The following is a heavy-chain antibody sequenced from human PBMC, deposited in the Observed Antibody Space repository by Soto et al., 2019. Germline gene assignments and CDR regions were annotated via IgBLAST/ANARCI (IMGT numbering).Heavy chain of an antibody. CDR1: GFTFSNVE. V-gene: IGHV3-48*03. J-gene: IGHJ4*02. CDR3: AKEATNINNFDY. D-gene: IGHD1-26*01. CDR2: ITRNSRTI. Sequence: SLRLSCAGSGFTFSNVEMTWVRQAPGKGLEWISYITRNSRTIYYADSVKGRFTISRDNAENSLYLQMNSLRAEDTAVYYCAKEATNINNFDYWGQGTLVTVSS.